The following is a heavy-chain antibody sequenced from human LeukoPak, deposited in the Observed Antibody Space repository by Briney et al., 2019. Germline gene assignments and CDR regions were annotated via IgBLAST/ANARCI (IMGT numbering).Heavy chain of an antibody. J-gene: IGHJ4*02. D-gene: IGHD6-13*01. Sequence: QPGGSLRLSCAASGFTFRSYGMHWVRQAPGKGLGWVAFLRYDGSNKYYADSVKGRFTISRDNSKNTLYLQMNSLRAEDTAVYYCAKDPYSSSWYLFDYWGQGTLVTVSS. CDR2: LRYDGSNK. CDR1: GFTFRSYG. V-gene: IGHV3-30*02. CDR3: AKDPYSSSWYLFDY.